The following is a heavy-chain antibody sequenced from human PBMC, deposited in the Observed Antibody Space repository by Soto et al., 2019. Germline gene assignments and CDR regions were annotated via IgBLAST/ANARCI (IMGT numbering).Heavy chain of an antibody. D-gene: IGHD2-2*01. CDR1: GDSVSSNSAA. Sequence: SQTLSLTCAISGDSVSSNSAAWNWIRQSPSRGLEWLGRTYYRSKWYNDYAVSVKSRITINPDTSKNQFSLQLNSVTPEDTAVYYCARDGPYCSSTSCLLVFYYYFDYWGQGTLVTVSS. J-gene: IGHJ4*02. CDR2: TYYRSKWYN. V-gene: IGHV6-1*01. CDR3: ARDGPYCSSTSCLLVFYYYFDY.